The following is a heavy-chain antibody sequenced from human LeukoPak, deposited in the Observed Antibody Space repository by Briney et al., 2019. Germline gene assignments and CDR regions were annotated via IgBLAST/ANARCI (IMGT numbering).Heavy chain of an antibody. D-gene: IGHD3-22*01. J-gene: IGHJ4*02. Sequence: SETLSLTCTVSGGSISSSSYYWNWIRQPPGKGLEWIGYIYYSGSTNYNPSLKSRVTMSVDTSKNQFSLNLSSVTAADTAFYYCARDRLAYYDRSGLDCWGQGTLVTVSS. CDR2: IYYSGST. CDR1: GGSISSSSYY. CDR3: ARDRLAYYDRSGLDC. V-gene: IGHV4-61*01.